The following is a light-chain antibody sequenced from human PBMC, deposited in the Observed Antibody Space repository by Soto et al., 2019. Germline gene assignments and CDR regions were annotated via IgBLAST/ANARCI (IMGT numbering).Light chain of an antibody. J-gene: IGKJ4*02. CDR2: GAS. CDR1: QAVTTKF. CDR3: NPYGDSRLK. V-gene: IGKV3-20*01. Sequence: EIVLTQSPATLSLSPGDEATLSCKASQAVTTKFLAWYQQKAGQPPRLLILGASTRPTGIADRFSGSGSGTDFSLTISRLELEDFAVYYCNPYGDSRLKFGGGTKV.